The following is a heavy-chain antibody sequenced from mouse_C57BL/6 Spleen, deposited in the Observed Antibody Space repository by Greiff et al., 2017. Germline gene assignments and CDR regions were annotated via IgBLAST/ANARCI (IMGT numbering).Heavy chain of an antibody. CDR2: IYPGSGST. D-gene: IGHD2-5*01. CDR1: GYTFTSYW. J-gene: IGHJ1*03. V-gene: IGHV1-55*01. CDR3: ARHYSNYDWYFDV. Sequence: QVQLQQPGAELVKPGASVKMSCKASGYTFTSYWITWVKQRPGQGLEWIGDIYPGSGSTNYNEKFKSKATLTVDTSSSAAYMQLSSLTSEDSAVYYCARHYSNYDWYFDVWGTGTTVTVSS.